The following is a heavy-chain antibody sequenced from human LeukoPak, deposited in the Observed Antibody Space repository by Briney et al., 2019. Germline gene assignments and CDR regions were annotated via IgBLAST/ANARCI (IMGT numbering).Heavy chain of an antibody. J-gene: IGHJ4*02. D-gene: IGHD4-17*01. CDR1: GLTFSSYS. V-gene: IGHV3-21*01. CDR3: ASERDDYGDYGTDY. Sequence: PGGSLRLSCAASGLTFSSYSMNWVRQAPGKGLEWVSSISSSSSYIYYADSVKGRFTISRDNAKNSLYLQMNSLRAEDTAVYYCASERDDYGDYGTDYWGQGTLVTVSS. CDR2: ISSSSSYI.